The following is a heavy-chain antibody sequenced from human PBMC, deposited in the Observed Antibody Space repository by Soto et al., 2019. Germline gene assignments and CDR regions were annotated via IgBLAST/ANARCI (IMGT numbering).Heavy chain of an antibody. CDR2: ISGSGGST. CDR1: GFTFSSYA. J-gene: IGHJ6*03. CDR3: ARDLVPQIYMQQLVLAPYHYYMDV. Sequence: GGSLRLSCAASGFTFSSYAMSWVRQAPGKGLEWVSAISGSGGSTYYADSVKGRFTISRDNAKNTLYLQMNSLRAEDTAVYYCARDLVPQIYMQQLVLAPYHYYMDVWGKGTTVTVSS. V-gene: IGHV3-23*01. D-gene: IGHD6-13*01.